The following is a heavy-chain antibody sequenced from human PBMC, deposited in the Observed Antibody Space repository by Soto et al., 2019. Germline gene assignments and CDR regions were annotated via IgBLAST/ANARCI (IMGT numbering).Heavy chain of an antibody. Sequence: EVQLVESGGGLVQPGGSLRLSCAASESIVSSNYRSGVRKAPGKGLEWVSVIYNGVSTYYADSVKGRFTISRDNSKNMLYLQMNSLRAEDTAVYYCARDNAAVGIYGMDVWGQGTTVTVSS. J-gene: IGHJ6*02. CDR3: ARDNAAVGIYGMDV. D-gene: IGHD6-13*01. CDR1: ESIVSSNY. CDR2: IYNGVST. V-gene: IGHV3-66*01.